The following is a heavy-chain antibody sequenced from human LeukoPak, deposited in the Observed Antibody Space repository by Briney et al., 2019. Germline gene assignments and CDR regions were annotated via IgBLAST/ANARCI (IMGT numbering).Heavy chain of an antibody. CDR2: IYYSGST. CDR1: GGSISSYY. D-gene: IGHD5-12*01. J-gene: IGHJ5*02. Sequence: SETLSVTCTVSGGSISSYYWSWIRQPQGKGLEWIGYIYYSGSTNYNPSLKSRVTISVDTSKNQFSLKLSSVTAADTAVYYCARGREVSGYDEENWFDPWGQGTLVTVSS. CDR3: ARGREVSGYDEENWFDP. V-gene: IGHV4-59*01.